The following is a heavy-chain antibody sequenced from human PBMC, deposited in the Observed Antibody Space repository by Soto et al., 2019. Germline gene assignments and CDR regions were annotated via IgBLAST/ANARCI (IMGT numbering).Heavy chain of an antibody. V-gene: IGHV3-9*01. CDR2: ISWNSGSI. J-gene: IGHJ2*01. CDR1: GFTFDDYA. D-gene: IGHD6-6*01. CDR3: TKDGRGPYSSSVLRLGYFDL. Sequence: EVQLVESGGGLVQPGRSLRLSCAASGFTFDDYAMHWVRQAPGKGLEWVSGISWNSGSIGYADSVKGRFTISRDNAKNSLYLQMNSLRAEDTALYYCTKDGRGPYSSSVLRLGYFDLWGRGTLVTVSS.